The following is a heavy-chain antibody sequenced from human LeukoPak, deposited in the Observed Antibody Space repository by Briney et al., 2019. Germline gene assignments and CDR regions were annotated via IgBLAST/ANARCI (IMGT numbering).Heavy chain of an antibody. Sequence: GGSLRLSCAASGFAFSAYWMHWVRQAPGKGLECVSRINEDATTITYANSVKGRFIISRDNSKKSLYLQMNNLRAEDTAVYYCVRDLILVWTPGDDFDFWGQGTLVIVSS. CDR3: VRDLILVWTPGDDFDF. CDR2: INEDATTI. V-gene: IGHV3-74*01. J-gene: IGHJ4*02. D-gene: IGHD3-16*01. CDR1: GFAFSAYW.